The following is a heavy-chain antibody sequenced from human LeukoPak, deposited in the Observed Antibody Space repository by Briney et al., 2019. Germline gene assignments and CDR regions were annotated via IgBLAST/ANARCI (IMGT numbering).Heavy chain of an antibody. Sequence: GGSLRLSCAASGFTFSSYAMHWVRQAPGKGLEWVAVISYDGSNKYYADSVKGRFTISRDNSKNTLYLQMNSLRAEDTAVYYCARSWEPLPPLFDYWGQGTLVTVSS. CDR3: ARSWEPLPPLFDY. CDR1: GFTFSSYA. J-gene: IGHJ4*02. D-gene: IGHD1-26*01. CDR2: ISYDGSNK. V-gene: IGHV3-30*04.